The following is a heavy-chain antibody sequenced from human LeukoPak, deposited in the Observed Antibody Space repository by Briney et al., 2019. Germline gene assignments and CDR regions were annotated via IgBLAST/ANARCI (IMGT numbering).Heavy chain of an antibody. J-gene: IGHJ4*02. V-gene: IGHV3-48*04. Sequence: GGSLRLSCAASGFTFSSYSMNWVRQAPGKGLEWVSYISSSSSTIYYADSVKGRFTISRDNAKNSLYLQMNSLRAEDTAVYCCARRDTGLDYWGQGTLVTVSS. D-gene: IGHD5-18*01. CDR2: ISSSSSTI. CDR3: ARRDTGLDY. CDR1: GFTFSSYS.